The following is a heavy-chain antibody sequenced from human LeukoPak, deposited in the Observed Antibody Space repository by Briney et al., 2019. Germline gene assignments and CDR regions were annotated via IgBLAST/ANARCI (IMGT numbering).Heavy chain of an antibody. D-gene: IGHD3-10*01. Sequence: PGGSLRLSCAASGFIFRSYEMNWVRQAPGKGLEWVSYISSSGSTIYYADSVKGRFTISRDNAKNSLYLQMNSLRAEDTAVYYCARWGYYYGSGSYSGHNWFDPWGQGTLVTVSS. CDR2: ISSSGSTI. J-gene: IGHJ5*02. V-gene: IGHV3-48*03. CDR1: GFIFRSYE. CDR3: ARWGYYYGSGSYSGHNWFDP.